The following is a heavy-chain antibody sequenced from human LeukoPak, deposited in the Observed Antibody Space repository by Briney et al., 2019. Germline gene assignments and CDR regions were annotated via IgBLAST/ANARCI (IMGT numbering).Heavy chain of an antibody. CDR2: IKQDGSEK. D-gene: IGHD3-3*01. CDR3: ARDPVRFLEWLLTTPYYMDV. V-gene: IGHV3-7*01. CDR1: GFTFSSYW. Sequence: GGSLRLSCAASGFTFSSYWMSWVRQAPGKGLEWVANIKQDGSEKYYVDSVKGRFTISRDNAKNSLYLQMNSLRAEDTAVYYCARDPVRFLEWLLTTPYYMDVWGKGTTVTVSS. J-gene: IGHJ6*03.